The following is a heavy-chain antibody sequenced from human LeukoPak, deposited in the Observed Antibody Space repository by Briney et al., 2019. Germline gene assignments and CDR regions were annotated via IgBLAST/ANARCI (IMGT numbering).Heavy chain of an antibody. V-gene: IGHV3-48*03. Sequence: PGGSLRLSCATSGFTFSNYEVDWVRQAPGKGLEWLSYISSSGTTIYYADSVKGRFTVSRDNAKNSLYLQMNSLRAEDTAVYYCARGGVTGDYFDYWGQGTLVSVSS. CDR2: ISSSGTTI. CDR3: ARGGVTGDYFDY. D-gene: IGHD3-10*01. CDR1: GFTFSNYE. J-gene: IGHJ4*02.